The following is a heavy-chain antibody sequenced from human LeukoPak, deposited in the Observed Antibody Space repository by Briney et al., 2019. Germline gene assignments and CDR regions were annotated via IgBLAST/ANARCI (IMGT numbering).Heavy chain of an antibody. D-gene: IGHD3-22*01. CDR3: ARAEQNYYDSSGYFTPFDY. CDR2: INPNSGGT. CDR1: GYTFTDYY. J-gene: IGHJ4*02. Sequence: ASVKVSCKASGYTFTDYYMHWVRQAPGQGLEWMGWINPNSGGTNYVQNFQGRVTMTRDTSISKTSMELSRLRSDDTAVYYCARAEQNYYDSSGYFTPFDYWGQGNLVTVST. V-gene: IGHV1-2*02.